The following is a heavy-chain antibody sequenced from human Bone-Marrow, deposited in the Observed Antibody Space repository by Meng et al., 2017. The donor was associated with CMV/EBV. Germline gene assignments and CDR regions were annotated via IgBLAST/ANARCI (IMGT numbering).Heavy chain of an antibody. CDR3: ARFYSCHLEWGGYVDY. Sequence: SETLSLTCTVSGGSISSSSYYWAWIRQPPGKGLEWIGSIHYSGSTYYNASLKSRVTISVDTSKNQFTLKLSSVTAADTAVYYCARFYSCHLEWGGYVDYWGQRKLVNVAS. CDR2: IHYSGST. D-gene: IGHD3-3*01. CDR1: GGSISSSSYY. V-gene: IGHV4-39*06. J-gene: IGHJ4*02.